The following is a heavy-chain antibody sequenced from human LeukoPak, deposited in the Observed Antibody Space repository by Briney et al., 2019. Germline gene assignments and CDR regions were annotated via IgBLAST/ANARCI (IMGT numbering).Heavy chain of an antibody. CDR2: IKQDGSEI. CDR1: GFTFNRCW. Sequence: GGSLRLSCVVSGFTFNRCWMNWVRQAPGKGLEWVANIKQDGSEIYYVASVKGRFTISRDNTKNSLYLQMNSLRAEDTAVYYCARRYFDSWGQGTLVAVSS. V-gene: IGHV3-7*01. CDR3: ARRYFDS. J-gene: IGHJ4*02.